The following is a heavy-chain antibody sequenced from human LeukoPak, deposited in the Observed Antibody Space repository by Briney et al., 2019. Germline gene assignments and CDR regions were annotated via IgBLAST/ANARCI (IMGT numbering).Heavy chain of an antibody. CDR2: INPNSGGT. J-gene: IGHJ3*02. V-gene: IGHV1-2*02. Sequence: ASVKVSCKASGYTFTGYYMHWVRQAPGQGLEWMGWINPNSGGTNYAQKFQGRVTMTRDTSINTAYMELSRLRSDDTAVYYCARDLALRLGAFDIWGQGTMVTVSS. D-gene: IGHD3-16*01. CDR3: ARDLALRLGAFDI. CDR1: GYTFTGYY.